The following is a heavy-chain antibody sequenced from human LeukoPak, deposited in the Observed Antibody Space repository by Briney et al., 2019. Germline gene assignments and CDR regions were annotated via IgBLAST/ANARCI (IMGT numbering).Heavy chain of an antibody. D-gene: IGHD3-22*01. V-gene: IGHV4-31*03. CDR3: ARDSLTMIRLATHAFDI. CDR1: GGSISSGGYY. Sequence: PSETLSLTCTVSGGSISSGGYYWSWIRQHPGKGLEWIGYIYYSGSTYYNPSLKSRVTISVDTSKNQFSLKLNSVTAADTAVYYCARDSLTMIRLATHAFDIWGQGTMVTVSS. J-gene: IGHJ3*02. CDR2: IYYSGST.